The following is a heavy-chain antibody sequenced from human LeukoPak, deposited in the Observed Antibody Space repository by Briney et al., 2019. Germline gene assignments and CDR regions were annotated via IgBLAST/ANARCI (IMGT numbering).Heavy chain of an antibody. V-gene: IGHV1-46*01. D-gene: IGHD3-10*01. CDR3: ARDLIGDTMVRGVIIQYYFDY. J-gene: IGHJ4*02. CDR1: GYTFTSYY. CDR2: INPSGGST. Sequence: ASVNVSCKASGYTFTSYYMHWVRQAPGQGLEWMGIINPSGGSTSYAQKFQGRVTMTRDTSTSTVYMELSSLRSEDTAVYYCARDLIGDTMVRGVIIQYYFDYWGQGTLVTVSS.